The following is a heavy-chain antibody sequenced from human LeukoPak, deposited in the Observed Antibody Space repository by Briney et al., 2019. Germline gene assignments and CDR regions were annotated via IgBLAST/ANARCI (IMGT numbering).Heavy chain of an antibody. J-gene: IGHJ6*02. CDR1: GYTFTGYY. Sequence: ASVKVSCKDSGYTFTGYYMHWVRQAPGQGLEWMGWINPNRGGTNYAQKSQGWVTMTRDTSISTAYMELSRLRSDDTAVYYWARGTYGAGSAPSLAVWGQGTTVSVSS. V-gene: IGHV1-2*04. CDR3: ARGTYGAGSAPSLAV. CDR2: INPNRGGT. D-gene: IGHD3-10*01.